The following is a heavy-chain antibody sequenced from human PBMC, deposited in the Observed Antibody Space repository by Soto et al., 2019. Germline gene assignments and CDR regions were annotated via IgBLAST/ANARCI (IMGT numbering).Heavy chain of an antibody. D-gene: IGHD2-2*01. CDR2: IFSNDET. CDR3: ARINFGIPAALLRWLDP. CDR1: GFSLSNGRMG. J-gene: IGHJ5*02. V-gene: IGHV2-26*01. Sequence: QVTLKESGPVLVKPTETLTLTCTVSGFSLSNGRMGVSWIRQSPGKALEWLAHIFSNDETSYSTTLKNRLTISKDTSNSQVVLTMTNMDPVDTATYYCARINFGIPAALLRWLDPWGQGNPGHRLL.